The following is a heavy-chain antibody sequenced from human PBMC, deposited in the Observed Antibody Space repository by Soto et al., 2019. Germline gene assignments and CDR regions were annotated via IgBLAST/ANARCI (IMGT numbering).Heavy chain of an antibody. D-gene: IGHD2-8*01. CDR1: GRIFSDHA. CDR2: INSDGSST. CDR3: ARVGYCARGVCPNFDF. Sequence: GGSLRLSFAASGRIFSDHAVSWVGQAPGKGLVWVSRINSDGSSTSYADSVKGRFTISRDNARNTLYLQMNSLRDEDTAVYYCARVGYCARGVCPNFDFWGQGTLVTVSS. V-gene: IGHV3-74*01. J-gene: IGHJ4*02.